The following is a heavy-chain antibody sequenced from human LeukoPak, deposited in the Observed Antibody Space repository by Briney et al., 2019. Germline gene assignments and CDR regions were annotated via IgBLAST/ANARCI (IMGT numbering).Heavy chain of an antibody. J-gene: IGHJ4*02. V-gene: IGHV4-39*01. CDR3: ARQIVGATNRFDY. D-gene: IGHD1-26*01. Sequence: SETLSLTCTVSGGSISGYDWSWIRQPPGKGLEWIGSIYYSGSTYYNPSLKSRVTISVDPSKNQFSLKLSSVPAADTAVYYCARQIVGATNRFDYWGQGTLVTVSS. CDR2: IYYSGST. CDR1: GGSISGYD.